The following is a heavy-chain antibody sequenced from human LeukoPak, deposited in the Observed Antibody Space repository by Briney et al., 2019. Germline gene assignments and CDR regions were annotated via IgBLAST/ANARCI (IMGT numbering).Heavy chain of an antibody. Sequence: GESLKISCKGSGYSFTSYWTGWVRQMPGKGLEWMGIIYPGDSDTRYSPSFQGQVTISADKSISTAYLQWSSLKALDTAMYYCACSDFWSGYYSFDYWGQGTLVTVSS. J-gene: IGHJ4*02. CDR1: GYSFTSYW. CDR2: IYPGDSDT. V-gene: IGHV5-51*01. D-gene: IGHD3-3*01. CDR3: ACSDFWSGYYSFDY.